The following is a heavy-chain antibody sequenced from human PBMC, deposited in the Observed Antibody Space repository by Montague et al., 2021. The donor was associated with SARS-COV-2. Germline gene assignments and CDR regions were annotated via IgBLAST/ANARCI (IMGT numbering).Heavy chain of an antibody. D-gene: IGHD3-22*01. CDR2: ISYTGNT. Sequence: SETLSLTCTVSGGSVTNNIDYWDWIRQPPGKGLECIGCISYTGNTYYNPSLKSRVTISVVTSNNHFTLKLSSVTAAETAVYYCARLKLYFDSSGSRSAFDFWGKGTKVTVSS. J-gene: IGHJ3*01. V-gene: IGHV4-39*02. CDR3: ARLKLYFDSSGSRSAFDF. CDR1: GGSVTNNIDY.